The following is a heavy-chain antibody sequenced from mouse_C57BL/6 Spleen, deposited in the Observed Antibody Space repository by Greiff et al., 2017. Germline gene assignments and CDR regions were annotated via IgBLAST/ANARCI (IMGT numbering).Heavy chain of an antibody. V-gene: IGHV1-62-2*01. D-gene: IGHD1-1*01. J-gene: IGHJ4*01. CDR3: ARHEETTVVGRYAMDY. CDR1: GYTFTEYT. Sequence: QVQLKESGAELVKPGASVKLSCKASGYTFTEYTIHWVKQRSGQGLEWIGWFYPGSGSIKYNEKFKDKATLTADKASSTVYMELSRLTSEDSAVYFCARHEETTVVGRYAMDYWGQGTSVTVSS. CDR2: FYPGSGSI.